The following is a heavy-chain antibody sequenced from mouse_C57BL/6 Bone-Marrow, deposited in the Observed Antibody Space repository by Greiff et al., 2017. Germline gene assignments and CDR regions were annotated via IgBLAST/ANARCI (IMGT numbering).Heavy chain of an antibody. J-gene: IGHJ4*01. Sequence: EVMLVESVAELVRPGASVKLSCTASGFNIKNTYMHWVKQRPEQGLEWIGRIDPANGNTKDAPKFQGKATITADTSSNTAYLQLSSLTSEDTAIYYCALYYGSSHYAMDYWGQGTSVTVSS. CDR3: ALYYGSSHYAMDY. CDR2: IDPANGNT. V-gene: IGHV14-3*01. D-gene: IGHD1-1*01. CDR1: GFNIKNTY.